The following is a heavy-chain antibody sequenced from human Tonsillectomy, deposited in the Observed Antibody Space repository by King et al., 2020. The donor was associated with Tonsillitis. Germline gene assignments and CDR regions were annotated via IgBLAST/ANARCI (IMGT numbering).Heavy chain of an antibody. CDR3: ARGDTYFDY. CDR1: GAFIRSHY. Sequence: VQLQESGPGLVKPSGTLSLTCTVSGAFIRSHYWTWIRPPPGKGLEWIGCIDYSGSTDYKSSLKSRVTISVDTSRNQVSLKLTSVTAADTAVYYCARGDTYFDYWGQGTLVTVSS. CDR2: IDYSGST. J-gene: IGHJ4*02. V-gene: IGHV4-59*11.